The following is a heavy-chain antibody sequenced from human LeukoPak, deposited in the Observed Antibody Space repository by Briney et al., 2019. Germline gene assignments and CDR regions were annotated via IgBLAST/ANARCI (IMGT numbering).Heavy chain of an antibody. J-gene: IGHJ4*02. CDR3: ARAMSEDIVVVPAYYFDY. Sequence: SETLSLTCAVYGASFSVYYWSWIRQPPGKGLEWIGEISHSGSTNYNPSLKSRVTISVDTSKNQFSLKLSSVTAADTAVYYCARAMSEDIVVVPAYYFDYWGQGTLVTVSS. CDR2: ISHSGST. CDR1: GASFSVYY. V-gene: IGHV4-34*01. D-gene: IGHD2-2*01.